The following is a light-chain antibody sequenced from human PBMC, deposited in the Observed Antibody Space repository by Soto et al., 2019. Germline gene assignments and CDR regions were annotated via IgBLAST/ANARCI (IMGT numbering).Light chain of an antibody. CDR2: GAS. CDR3: QQSHNWPLT. J-gene: IGKJ2*01. Sequence: EIVMTQSPATLSLSPGERAALSCRASQSINSELAWYQQKPGQPPRLLIYGASTRATGVPARFTGSESGSEFTLTISGLQSEDFAVYYCQQSHNWPLTFGPGTRLEI. V-gene: IGKV3-15*01. CDR1: QSINSE.